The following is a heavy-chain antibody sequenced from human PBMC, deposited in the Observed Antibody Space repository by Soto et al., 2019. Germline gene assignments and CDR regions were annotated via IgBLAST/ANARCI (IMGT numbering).Heavy chain of an antibody. CDR2: IYSDGTT. CDR3: AILSN. V-gene: IGHV3-53*01. D-gene: IGHD6-6*01. CDR1: GFTVSSNY. Sequence: PGGSLRLSCAASGFTVSSNYMNWVRQAPEKGLEWLSIIYSDGTTYYADSVKGRFTISRDNFKNTLYLQMNNLRAEDTAVYYCAILSNWGQRTLVTGPS. J-gene: IGHJ4*02.